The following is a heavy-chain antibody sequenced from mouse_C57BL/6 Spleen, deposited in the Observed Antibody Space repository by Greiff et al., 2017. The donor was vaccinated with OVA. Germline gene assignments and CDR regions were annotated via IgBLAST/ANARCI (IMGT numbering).Heavy chain of an antibody. J-gene: IGHJ2*01. CDR1: GYTFTDYN. CDR2: INPNNGGT. D-gene: IGHD1-1*01. CDR3: ERCYCGSSYVCYFDY. Sequence: EVQLQESGPELVKPGASVKIPCKASGYTFTDYNMDWVKQSHGKSLEWIGDINPNNGGTIYNQKFKGKATLTVAKSSSTAYMELRSLTSEDTAVYYGERCYCGSSYVCYFDYWGQGTTLTVSS. V-gene: IGHV1-18*01.